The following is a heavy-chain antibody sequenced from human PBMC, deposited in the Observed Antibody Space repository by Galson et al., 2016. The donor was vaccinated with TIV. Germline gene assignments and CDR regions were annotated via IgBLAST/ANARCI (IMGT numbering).Heavy chain of an antibody. J-gene: IGHJ6*02. CDR1: GYSISSGYY. CDR3: ARDCTSTTCHIYYYGMDV. D-gene: IGHD2-2*02. V-gene: IGHV4-38-2*02. Sequence: LSLTCTVSGYSISSGYYWGWIRQPPGKGLEWIGNIYHTGSTCSNPSLRSRLTMSVDTSKNQFSLILNSATAADTAVYYCARDCTSTTCHIYYYGMDVWGQGTTVTVSS. CDR2: IYHTGST.